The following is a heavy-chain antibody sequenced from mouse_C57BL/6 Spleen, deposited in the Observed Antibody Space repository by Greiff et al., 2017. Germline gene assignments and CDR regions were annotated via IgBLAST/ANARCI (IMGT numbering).Heavy chain of an antibody. CDR1: GYTFTDYE. D-gene: IGHD2-5*01. V-gene: IGHV1-15*01. Sequence: QVQLQQSGAELVRPGASVTLSCKASGYTFTDYEMHWVKQTPVHGLEWIGAIDPETGGTAYNQKFKGKAILTADKSSSTAYMELRSLTSEDSAVYYWTTDGSKYGDYWGQGTTLTVSS. CDR3: TTDGSKYGDY. CDR2: IDPETGGT. J-gene: IGHJ2*01.